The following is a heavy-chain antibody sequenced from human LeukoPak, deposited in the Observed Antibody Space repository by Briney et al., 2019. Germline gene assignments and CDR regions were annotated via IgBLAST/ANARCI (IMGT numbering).Heavy chain of an antibody. D-gene: IGHD2/OR15-2a*01. CDR3: ARFLKTPLNRGGPANYYMDV. Sequence: ASVKVSCKASGYTFITYDINWVRQASGQGLEWMGWMNPESGNTAYAQKFQGRVTMTRNTSISTAYMELSSLRSEDTAVYYCARFLKTPLNRGGPANYYMDVWGKGTTVAIAS. CDR1: GYTFITYD. J-gene: IGHJ6*03. CDR2: MNPESGNT. V-gene: IGHV1-8*01.